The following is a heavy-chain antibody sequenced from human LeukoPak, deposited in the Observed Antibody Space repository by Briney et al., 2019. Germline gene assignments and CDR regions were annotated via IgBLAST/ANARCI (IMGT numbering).Heavy chain of an antibody. J-gene: IGHJ4*02. D-gene: IGHD2-21*01. V-gene: IGHV1-2*02. CDR2: IIPDSGGA. CDR3: STEDKYCGGANCGKY. Sequence: ASVKVSCKTSGYTFTNYYVHWVRQAPGKGLEWMGYIIPDSGGADYHQRFQGRVTMTRDKSISTVYMELSSLRSDDTAVYYCSTEDKYCGGANCGKYWGREPWSPSPQ. CDR1: GYTFTNYY.